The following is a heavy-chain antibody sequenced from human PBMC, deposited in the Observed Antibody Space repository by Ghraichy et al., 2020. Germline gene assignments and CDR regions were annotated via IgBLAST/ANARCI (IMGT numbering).Heavy chain of an antibody. V-gene: IGHV4-39*01. CDR1: GGSISSSSYY. D-gene: IGHD3-10*01. CDR3: ARLPGSGRTWFDY. Sequence: SETLSLTCTVSGGSISSSSYYWGWIRQPPGKGLEWIGSIYYSGSTYYNPSLKSRVTISVDTSKNQFSLKLSSVTAADTAVYYCARLPGSGRTWFDYWGQGTLVTVSS. CDR2: IYYSGST. J-gene: IGHJ4*02.